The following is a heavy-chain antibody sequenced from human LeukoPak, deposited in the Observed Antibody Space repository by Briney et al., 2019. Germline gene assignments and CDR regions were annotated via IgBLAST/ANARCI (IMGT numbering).Heavy chain of an antibody. Sequence: SETLSLTCTVSGGSINSYYFNWIRQPAGKGLEWIGRIYTSGSTNYNPSLKSRVTISVDTSKNQFSLKLSSVTAADTAVYYCARGRVGAPHFDYWGQGTLVTVSS. J-gene: IGHJ4*02. CDR2: IYTSGST. D-gene: IGHD1-26*01. CDR3: ARGRVGAPHFDY. CDR1: GGSINSYY. V-gene: IGHV4-4*07.